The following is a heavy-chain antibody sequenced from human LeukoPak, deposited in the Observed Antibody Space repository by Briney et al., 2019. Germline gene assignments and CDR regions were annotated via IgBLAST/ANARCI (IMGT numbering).Heavy chain of an antibody. CDR1: GYTFTTFG. D-gene: IGHD3-9*01. CDR2: ISAYNGNT. Sequence: ASVKVSCKASGYTFTTFGISWVRQAPGQGLEWMGWISAYNGNTNYAQKLQGRVTMTTDTSTSTAYMELRSLRSDDTAVYYCARDLPRVRYFDWLLPTLEDYGMDVWGQGTTVTVSS. J-gene: IGHJ6*02. CDR3: ARDLPRVRYFDWLLPTLEDYGMDV. V-gene: IGHV1-18*01.